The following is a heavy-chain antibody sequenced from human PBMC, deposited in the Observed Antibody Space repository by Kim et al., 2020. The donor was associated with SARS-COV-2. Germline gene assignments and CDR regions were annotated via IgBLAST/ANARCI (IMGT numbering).Heavy chain of an antibody. CDR1: GFTFSSYW. Sequence: GGSLRLSCAASGFTFSSYWMHWVRQAPGKGLVWVSRIYNDGTNTNYADSVKGRFTISRDNAKNTVYLQMNSVRAEDTAVYYCSRGWGAYWGQGTLVTVSS. J-gene: IGHJ4*02. D-gene: IGHD3-16*01. CDR2: IYNDGTNT. CDR3: SRGWGAY. V-gene: IGHV3-74*01.